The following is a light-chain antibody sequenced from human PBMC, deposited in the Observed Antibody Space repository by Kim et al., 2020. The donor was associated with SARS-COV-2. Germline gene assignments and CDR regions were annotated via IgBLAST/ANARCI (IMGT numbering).Light chain of an antibody. CDR2: DAS. Sequence: LSPGESATPSCRPSRSVTSALASYQPTPGPPPRLPIYDASTRATGIPARFSGGGSGTDFTLTISSLEPEDFAVYYCQQRGNWPLTFGGGTKVEIK. V-gene: IGKV3-11*01. CDR1: RSVTSA. CDR3: QQRGNWPLT. J-gene: IGKJ4*01.